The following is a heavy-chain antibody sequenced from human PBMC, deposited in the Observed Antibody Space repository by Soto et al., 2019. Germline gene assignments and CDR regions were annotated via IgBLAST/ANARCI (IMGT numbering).Heavy chain of an antibody. J-gene: IGHJ6*02. Sequence: PSETLSLTCTVSGGSISSSSYYWGWIRQPPGKGLEWIGSIYYSGSTYYNPSLKSRVTISVDTFKNQFSLKLSSVTAADTAVYYCARRRGLYCSSTSCSTYYYYGMDVWGQGTTVTVSS. CDR1: GGSISSSSYY. V-gene: IGHV4-39*01. D-gene: IGHD2-2*01. CDR2: IYYSGST. CDR3: ARRRGLYCSSTSCSTYYYYGMDV.